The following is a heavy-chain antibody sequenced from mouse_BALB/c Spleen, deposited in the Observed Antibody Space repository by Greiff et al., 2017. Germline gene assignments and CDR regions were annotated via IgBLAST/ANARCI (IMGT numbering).Heavy chain of an antibody. J-gene: IGHJ2*01. Sequence: EVMLVESGGGLVQPGGSRKLSCAASGFTFSDYGMAWVRQAPGKGPEWVAFISNLAYSIYYADTVTGRFTISRENAKNTLYLEMSSLRSEDTAMYYCARAGGSSPYYFDYWGQGTTLTVSS. D-gene: IGHD1-1*01. CDR1: GFTFSDYG. CDR2: ISNLAYSI. CDR3: ARAGGSSPYYFDY. V-gene: IGHV5-15*02.